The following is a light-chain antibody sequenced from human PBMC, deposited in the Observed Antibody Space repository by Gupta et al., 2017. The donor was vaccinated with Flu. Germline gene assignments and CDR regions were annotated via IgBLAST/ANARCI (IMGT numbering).Light chain of an antibody. Sequence: DIQRTHSPSTLSASLGDRVTITCRASQSISSWLAWYQQKPGKAPKLLIYNASSLESGVPSRFSGSGSGTECTLTISILQPDDFATYYCQQYNSYSPRFTFGPGTKVDIK. J-gene: IGKJ3*01. CDR2: NAS. CDR3: QQYNSYSPRFT. V-gene: IGKV1-5*03. CDR1: QSISSW.